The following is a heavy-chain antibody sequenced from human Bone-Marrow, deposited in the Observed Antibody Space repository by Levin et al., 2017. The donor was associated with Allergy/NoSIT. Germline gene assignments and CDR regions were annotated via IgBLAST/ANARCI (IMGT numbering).Heavy chain of an antibody. J-gene: IGHJ3*02. Sequence: PSETLSLTCTVSGGSISPYYWSWIRQPPGRGLEWIAWFYYRGSTHYNPSLKSRVSISVDTSKNQFSPNLSSVTAADTAVYYCARYPGTYSTVAFDIWGQGAVVTVSS. CDR2: FYYRGST. CDR3: ARYPGTYSTVAFDI. V-gene: IGHV4-59*01. D-gene: IGHD2-15*01. CDR1: GGSISPYY.